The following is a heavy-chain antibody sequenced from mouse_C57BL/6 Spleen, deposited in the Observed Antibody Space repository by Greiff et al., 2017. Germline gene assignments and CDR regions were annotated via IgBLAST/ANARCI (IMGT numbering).Heavy chain of an antibody. CDR2: IYPGDGDT. V-gene: IGHV1-82*01. Sequence: QVQLQQSGPELVKPGASVKISCKASGYAFSSSWMNWVKQRPGKGLEWIGRIYPGDGDTKYNGKFKGKATLTADKSSSTAYMQLSRLTSEDAAVYFCARYDYSAMDYWGQGTSVTVSS. J-gene: IGHJ4*01. CDR1: GYAFSSSW. CDR3: ARYDYSAMDY. D-gene: IGHD2-12*01.